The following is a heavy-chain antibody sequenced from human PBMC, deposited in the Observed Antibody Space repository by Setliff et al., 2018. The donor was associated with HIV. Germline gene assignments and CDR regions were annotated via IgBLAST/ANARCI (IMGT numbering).Heavy chain of an antibody. J-gene: IGHJ3*02. CDR2: ISAYNGNT. Sequence: ASVKVSCKASGYTFTKYGVSWVRQAPGQGLEWMGWISAYNGNTNYPQKFQGRVTMTTDTSTSTAYMELRSLRSDDTAVYYCARGYCTNTVCSDAFDIWGQGTMVTVTS. CDR3: ARGYCTNTVCSDAFDI. D-gene: IGHD2-8*01. V-gene: IGHV1-18*01. CDR1: GYTFTKYG.